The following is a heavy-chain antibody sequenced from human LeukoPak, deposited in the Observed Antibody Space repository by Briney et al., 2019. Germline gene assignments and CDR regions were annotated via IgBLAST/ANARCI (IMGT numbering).Heavy chain of an antibody. V-gene: IGHV3-23*01. CDR1: GFTFSNSA. J-gene: IGHJ4*02. Sequence: PGGSLRLSCAASGFTFSNSAMSWVRQAPGKGLEWVSTLSGSGITTYYADSVKGRFTISRDNSKNTLYLQMNSLRAEDTAVYYCARDHPNCSGGSCYGPIDYWGQGTLVTVSS. D-gene: IGHD2-15*01. CDR3: ARDHPNCSGGSCYGPIDY. CDR2: LSGSGITT.